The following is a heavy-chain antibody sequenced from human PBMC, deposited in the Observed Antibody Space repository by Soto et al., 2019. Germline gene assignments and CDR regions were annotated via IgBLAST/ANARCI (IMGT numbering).Heavy chain of an antibody. V-gene: IGHV4-61*05. D-gene: IGHD2-8*01. CDR2: IYYSGTT. CDR3: VRLIGNSWLDS. J-gene: IGHJ5*01. Sequence: SETLSLTCTVSGGSISSGSYYWGWIRQPPGKGLEWIGYIYYSGTTNYNPSLKSRITINPDISNNQVSLHLNSVTPDDTAVYYCVRLIGNSWLDSWGQGTLVTVSS. CDR1: GGSISSGSYY.